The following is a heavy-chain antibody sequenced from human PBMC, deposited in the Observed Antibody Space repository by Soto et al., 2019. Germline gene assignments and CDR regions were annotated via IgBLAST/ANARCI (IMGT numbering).Heavy chain of an antibody. J-gene: IGHJ6*02. CDR3: ARSLNGGYYYYYYGMDV. Sequence: GASVKVSCKASGYTLTRYYIHWVRQAPGQGVEWMGIINPSGGSTSYAQKFQGRVTMTRDTSTSTVYMELSSLRSVDTAVYYCARSLNGGYYYYYYGMDVWGQGTTVTVSS. CDR2: INPSGGST. D-gene: IGHD2-8*01. CDR1: GYTLTRYY. V-gene: IGHV1-46*01.